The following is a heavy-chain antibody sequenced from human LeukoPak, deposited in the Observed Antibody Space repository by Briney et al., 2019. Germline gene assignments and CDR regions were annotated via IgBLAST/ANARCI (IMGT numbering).Heavy chain of an antibody. V-gene: IGHV4-31*03. CDR2: IYYSGST. J-gene: IGHJ4*02. D-gene: IGHD5-18*01. CDR3: ARDVTDTAMATDY. CDR1: GGPISSGGYY. Sequence: SETLSLTCTVSGGPISSGGYYWSWIRQHPGKGLEWIGYIYYSGSTYYNPSLKSRVTISVDTSKNQFSLKLSSVTAADTAVYYCARDVTDTAMATDYWGQGTLVTVSS.